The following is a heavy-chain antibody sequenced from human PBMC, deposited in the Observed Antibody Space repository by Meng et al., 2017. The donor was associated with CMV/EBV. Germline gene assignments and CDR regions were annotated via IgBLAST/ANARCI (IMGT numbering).Heavy chain of an antibody. Sequence: GGPLRLSCAASGFTFSSYSMNWVRQAPGKGLEWVSSISSSSSYIYYADSVKGRFTISRDNAKNSLYLQMNSLRAEDTAVYYCARDSYCGGDCYSDYWGQGTLVTVSS. CDR2: ISSSSSYI. V-gene: IGHV3-21*01. CDR3: ARDSYCGGDCYSDY. J-gene: IGHJ4*02. CDR1: GFTFSSYS. D-gene: IGHD2-21*01.